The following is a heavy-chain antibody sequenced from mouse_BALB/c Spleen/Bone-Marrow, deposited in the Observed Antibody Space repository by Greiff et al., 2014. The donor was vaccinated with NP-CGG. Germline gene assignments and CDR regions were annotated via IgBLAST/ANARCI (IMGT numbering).Heavy chain of an antibody. CDR2: IWSGGST. CDR1: GFSLTSYG. V-gene: IGHV2-2*02. CDR3: AGTIHYYGYGFAY. D-gene: IGHD1-2*01. Sequence: VQLQQSGPGLVQPSQSLSITCTVSGFSLTSYGVHWVRQSPGKGLEWLGVIWSGGSTDYNAAFISRLSISKDNSKSRVFFKMNSLQANDTAIYYCAGTIHYYGYGFAYWGQGTLVTVSA. J-gene: IGHJ3*01.